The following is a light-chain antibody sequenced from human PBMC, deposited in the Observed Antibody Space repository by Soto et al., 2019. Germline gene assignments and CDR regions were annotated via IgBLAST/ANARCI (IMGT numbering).Light chain of an antibody. CDR2: EAS. CDR3: QQYNSYWT. Sequence: DIHMTQSPSTLSASVGDRVTITCRASQSISNWLAWYQQKPGKAPKLLIYEASGLESGVPSRFSGSGSGTEFTLTISSLQPDDFATYYCQQYNSYWTFGQGTRVEIK. J-gene: IGKJ1*01. CDR1: QSISNW. V-gene: IGKV1-5*03.